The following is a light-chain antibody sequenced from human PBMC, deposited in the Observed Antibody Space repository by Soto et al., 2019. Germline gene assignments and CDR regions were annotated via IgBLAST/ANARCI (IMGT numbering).Light chain of an antibody. V-gene: IGKV1-5*01. Sequence: ASVGDTVTITCRASQRISGWLAWHQQKPGKAPKLLIYDVSALKRGVPPRFSGSGSGTEFTLTITDLQADDLATYFCHQYKTYSTFGQGTKVDIK. J-gene: IGKJ1*01. CDR2: DVS. CDR3: HQYKTYST. CDR1: QRISGW.